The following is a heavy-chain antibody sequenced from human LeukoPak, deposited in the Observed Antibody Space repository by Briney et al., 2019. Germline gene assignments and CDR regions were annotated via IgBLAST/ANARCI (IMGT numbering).Heavy chain of an antibody. V-gene: IGHV1-18*01. CDR1: GYTFTSYG. D-gene: IGHD2-15*01. CDR2: ISAYNGNI. CDR3: ARDGGDDIVVVVAANTFDY. J-gene: IGHJ4*02. Sequence: ASVKVSCKASGYTFTSYGISWVRQAPGQGLEWMGWISAYNGNINYAQKLQGRVTMTTDTSTSTAYMELRSLRSDDTAVYYCARDGGDDIVVVVAANTFDYWGQGTLVTVSS.